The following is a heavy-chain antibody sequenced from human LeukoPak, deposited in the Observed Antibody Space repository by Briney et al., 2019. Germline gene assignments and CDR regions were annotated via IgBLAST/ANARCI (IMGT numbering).Heavy chain of an antibody. V-gene: IGHV4-31*03. Sequence: SETLSLTCTVSGGSLSSGGYYWSWIRQHPGKGLEWIGYIYYSGSTYYNPSPKSRVTISVDTSKNQFSLKLSSVTAADTAVYYCASLPYSGYDFDYWGQGTLVTVSS. J-gene: IGHJ4*02. CDR1: GGSLSSGGYY. CDR3: ASLPYSGYDFDY. CDR2: IYYSGST. D-gene: IGHD5-12*01.